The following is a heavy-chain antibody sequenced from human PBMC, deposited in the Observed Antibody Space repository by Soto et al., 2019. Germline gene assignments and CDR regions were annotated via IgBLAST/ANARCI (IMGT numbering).Heavy chain of an antibody. CDR1: GFTFSSYA. D-gene: IGHD6-6*01. V-gene: IGHV3-23*01. Sequence: EVQLLESGGGLVQPGGSLRLSCAASGFTFSSYAMSWVRQAPGKGLEWVSAISGSGGSTYYADSVKGRFTISRDNSKNTLYLQMNSLRAEDTAVYYCAKDVVWGAARPTTPRRVDSTGSGMYYGMDVWGQGTTVTVSS. CDR3: AKDVVWGAARPTTPRRVDSTGSGMYYGMDV. J-gene: IGHJ6*02. CDR2: ISGSGGST.